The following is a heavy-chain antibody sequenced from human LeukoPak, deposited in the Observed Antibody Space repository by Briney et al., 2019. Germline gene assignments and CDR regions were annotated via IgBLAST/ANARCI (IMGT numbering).Heavy chain of an antibody. Sequence: SEAVSLTCAVYGASFRAYHWSWLRQATGKRREWLGEINGCDHGRYNASLKSRVTMSVATSKHQLSLKLKSVTAADTALYRCPSPRDLYLDAFTSYWYFNVWGGASLVTVSS. J-gene: IGHJ2*01. CDR1: GASFRAYH. CDR2: INGCDHG. V-gene: IGHV4-34*01. D-gene: IGHD2-21*01. CDR3: PSPRDLYLDAFTSYWYFNV.